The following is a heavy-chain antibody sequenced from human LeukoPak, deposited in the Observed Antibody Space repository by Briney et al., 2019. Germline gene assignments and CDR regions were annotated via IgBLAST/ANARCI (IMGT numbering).Heavy chain of an antibody. CDR1: GGSISSSNW. CDR2: IYHSGST. CDR3: ARGPYSYDSSGAFDI. J-gene: IGHJ3*02. D-gene: IGHD3-22*01. Sequence: PSGTLSLTCAVSGGSISSSNWWSWVRPPPGKGLEWIGEIYHSGSTNYNPSLKSRVTISVDTSKNQFSLKLSSVTAADTAVYFCARGPYSYDSSGAFDIWGQGTMVTVSS. V-gene: IGHV4-4*02.